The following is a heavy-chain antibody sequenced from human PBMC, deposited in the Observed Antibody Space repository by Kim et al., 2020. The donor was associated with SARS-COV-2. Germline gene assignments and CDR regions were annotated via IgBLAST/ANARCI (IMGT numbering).Heavy chain of an antibody. J-gene: IGHJ4*02. CDR1: GFTFSSYG. V-gene: IGHV3-30*03. CDR2: ISYDGSNK. D-gene: IGHD1-26*01. Sequence: GGSLRLSCAASGFTFSSYGMHWVRQAPGKGLEWVAVISYDGSNKYYADSVKGRFTISRDNSKNTLYLQMNSLRAEDTAVYYCAMGEFALYSGSPFDYWGQGTLVTVSS. CDR3: AMGEFALYSGSPFDY.